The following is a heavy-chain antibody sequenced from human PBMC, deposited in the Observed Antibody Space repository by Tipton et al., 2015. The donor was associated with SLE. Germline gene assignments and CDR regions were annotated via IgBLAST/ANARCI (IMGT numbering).Heavy chain of an antibody. CDR3: ARGPRPTAATHYFQY. CDR2: IYSRGST. Sequence: TLSLTCTVSGGSISSSSYYWSWIRQPAGKGLEWLGRIYSRGSTNYNPSLKSRVTISIDTSKNQFPLNLSSVTAADTAVYYCARGPRPTAATHYFQYWGQGTLVSVSS. V-gene: IGHV4-61*02. D-gene: IGHD2-2*01. J-gene: IGHJ1*01. CDR1: GGSISSSSYY.